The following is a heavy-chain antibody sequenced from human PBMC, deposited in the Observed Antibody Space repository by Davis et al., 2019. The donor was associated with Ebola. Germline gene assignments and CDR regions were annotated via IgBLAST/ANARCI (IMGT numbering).Heavy chain of an antibody. D-gene: IGHD3-22*01. CDR1: GGSISSYY. V-gene: IGHV4-59*08. CDR3: ASTPVVVIEWVWFDP. CDR2: MYYSGST. J-gene: IGHJ5*02. Sequence: SETLSLTCTVSGGSISSYYWSWIRQPPGKGLEWIGYMYYSGSTNYNPSLKSRVTISVDTSKNQFSLKLSSVTAADTAVYYCASTPVVVIEWVWFDPWGQGTLVTVSS.